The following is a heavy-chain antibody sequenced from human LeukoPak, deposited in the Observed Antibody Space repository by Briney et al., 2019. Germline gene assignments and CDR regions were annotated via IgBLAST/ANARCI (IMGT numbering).Heavy chain of an antibody. V-gene: IGHV3-11*04. D-gene: IGHD1-26*01. CDR1: GFTFSDYY. CDR2: ISSSGSTT. CDR3: ARDREYSGSSFDY. Sequence: GGSLRLSCAASGFTFSDYYMSWIRQAPGKGLEWVSYISSSGSTTYYADSVKGRFTISRDNSKNTLYLQMNSLRAEDTAVYYCARDREYSGSSFDYWGQGTLVTVSS. J-gene: IGHJ4*02.